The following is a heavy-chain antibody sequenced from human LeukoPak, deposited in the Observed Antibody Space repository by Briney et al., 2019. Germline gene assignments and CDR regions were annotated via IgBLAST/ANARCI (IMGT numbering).Heavy chain of an antibody. D-gene: IGHD6-13*01. J-gene: IGHJ5*02. CDR3: ARVSSPMGWFDP. Sequence: GASVKVSCKASGYTFTSYDINWVRQATGQGLEWMGWMNPNSGNTGYAQKFQGRVTMTRNTSISTAYMELSSLRSEDTAVYYCARVSSPMGWFDPWGQGTLVTVSS. V-gene: IGHV1-8*01. CDR1: GYTFTSYD. CDR2: MNPNSGNT.